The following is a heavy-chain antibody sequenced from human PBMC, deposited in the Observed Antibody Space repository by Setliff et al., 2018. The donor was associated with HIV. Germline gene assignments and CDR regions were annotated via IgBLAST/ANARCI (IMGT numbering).Heavy chain of an antibody. CDR2: MNPNGGNT. CDR3: AIGSSNWPHRPNNYYFDY. Sequence: ASVKVSCKGSGYTFTSYDINWVRQATGQGLEWMGWMNPNGGNTGYAQKFQGRVTITRDTSASTAYMELSSLRSEDTGVYYCAIGSSNWPHRPNNYYFDYWGQGTPVTVSS. V-gene: IGHV1-8*03. D-gene: IGHD6-13*01. CDR1: GYTFTSYD. J-gene: IGHJ4*02.